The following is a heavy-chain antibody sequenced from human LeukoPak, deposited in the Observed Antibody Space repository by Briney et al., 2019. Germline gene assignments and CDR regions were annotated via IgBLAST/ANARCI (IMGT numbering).Heavy chain of an antibody. CDR3: ARDPGYYDFFWCFDY. Sequence: GASVKVSCKASGGTFSSYAISWVRQAPGQGLEWMGGIIPIFGTANYAQKFQGRVTITADESTSTAYMELSSLRSEDTAVYYCARDPGYYDFFWCFDYWGQGTLVTVSS. CDR1: GGTFSSYA. CDR2: IIPIFGTA. V-gene: IGHV1-69*01. J-gene: IGHJ4*02. D-gene: IGHD3-3*01.